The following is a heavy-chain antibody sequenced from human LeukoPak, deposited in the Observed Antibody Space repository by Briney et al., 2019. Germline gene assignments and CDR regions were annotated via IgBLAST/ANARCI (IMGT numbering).Heavy chain of an antibody. CDR2: ISSDGSAI. CDR3: ARSGLRAGGDY. D-gene: IGHD3-16*01. CDR1: GFTFSSYS. Sequence: GGSLRLSCAASGFTFSSYSMNWVRQAPGKGLEWVSYISSDGSAITYTDSVKGRFTISRDNAKNSLYLQMNSPRVEDTAVYYCARSGLRAGGDYWGQGTLVTVSS. J-gene: IGHJ4*02. V-gene: IGHV3-48*04.